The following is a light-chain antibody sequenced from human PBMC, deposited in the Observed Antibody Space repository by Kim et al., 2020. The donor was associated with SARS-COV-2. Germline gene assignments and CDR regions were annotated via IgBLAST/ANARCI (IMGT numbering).Light chain of an antibody. V-gene: IGLV1-47*01. Sequence: QSVLTQAPSASGTPGQRVIISCSGSNSNIGKDDVYWYQQLPGTAPKLLIYKNDQRPSGVPDRFSGSKSGTSASLAISGLRSEGEADYHCTTWDDSLGGRVFGGGTKLTVL. CDR2: KND. CDR3: TTWDDSLGGRV. CDR1: NSNIGKDD. J-gene: IGLJ3*02.